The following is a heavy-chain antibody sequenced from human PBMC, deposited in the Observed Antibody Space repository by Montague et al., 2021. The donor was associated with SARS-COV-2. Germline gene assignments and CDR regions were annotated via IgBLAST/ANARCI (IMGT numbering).Heavy chain of an antibody. Sequence: TLSLTCTVSGGSVNSGNYYWSWIRQPAGKRLEWMGRISTSGSTNYNPSLKSRLTISVDTSKNQFSLNLRSVTAADTAVYYCARDTEVEIRTYSYYKMDVWGLGTTVTVSS. CDR2: ISTSGST. CDR3: ARDTEVEIRTYSYYKMDV. CDR1: GGSVNSGNYY. J-gene: IGHJ6*02. V-gene: IGHV4-61*02. D-gene: IGHD2-21*01.